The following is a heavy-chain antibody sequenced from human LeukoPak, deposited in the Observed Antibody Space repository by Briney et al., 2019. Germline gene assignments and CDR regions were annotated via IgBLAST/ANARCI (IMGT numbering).Heavy chain of an antibody. CDR1: GGSISSSSYY. Sequence: SETLSLTCTVSGGSISSSSYYWGWIRQPPGKGLEWIGNIYHSGITYYNLYNPSLKSRVITSVDTSKNHFSLKLSSVTAADTAVYYCARSLRATWYYYDSSGSFDYWGQGTLVTVSS. J-gene: IGHJ4*02. D-gene: IGHD3-22*01. CDR3: ARSLRATWYYYDSSGSFDY. CDR2: IYHSGIT. V-gene: IGHV4-39*02.